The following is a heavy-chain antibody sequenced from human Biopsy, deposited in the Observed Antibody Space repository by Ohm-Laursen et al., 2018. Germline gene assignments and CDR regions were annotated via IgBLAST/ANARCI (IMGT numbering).Heavy chain of an antibody. CDR3: VGGQRGPPIGVTVPGDAFDL. J-gene: IGHJ3*01. V-gene: IGHV1-69*01. Sequence: SSVKVSCKASGVTFDTYAFGWVRQAPGQGLEWMGGRIPYFNTIYYARNFQDRAVIAADRSARTTDMQLSGLRPDDTAVYYCVGGQRGPPIGVTVPGDAFDLWGPGTMVTVSP. CDR1: GVTFDTYA. CDR2: RIPYFNTI. D-gene: IGHD2/OR15-2a*01.